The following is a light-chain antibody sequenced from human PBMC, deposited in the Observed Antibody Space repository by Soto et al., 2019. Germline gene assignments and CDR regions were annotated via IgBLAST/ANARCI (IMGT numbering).Light chain of an antibody. CDR1: QGVTTN. J-gene: IGKJ5*01. V-gene: IGKV3-15*01. CDR2: DVS. Sequence: EIVMTQSPGTLSLSPGERATLSCRAGQGVTTNFAWYQQKSGQSPRLLIYDVSIRATGVPDRFSGTGSETDLTLTISGLQSEDSAVYFCQKYNNWPYSFGQGTRLEIK. CDR3: QKYNNWPYS.